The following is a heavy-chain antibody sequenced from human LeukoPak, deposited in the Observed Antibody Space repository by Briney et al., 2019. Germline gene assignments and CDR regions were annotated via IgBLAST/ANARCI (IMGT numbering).Heavy chain of an antibody. V-gene: IGHV3-74*01. CDR1: GFTFSSYW. CDR3: ARDLRTPSDTNIAIDY. J-gene: IGHJ4*02. CDR2: INNDERSA. D-gene: IGHD4-23*01. Sequence: GGSLRLSCAASGFTFSSYWMHWVRQGPGKGLVWVSRINNDERSANYADSVKGRFTISRDNAKNTLYLQMNSLRAEDTAVYYCARDLRTPSDTNIAIDYWGQGTLVTVSS.